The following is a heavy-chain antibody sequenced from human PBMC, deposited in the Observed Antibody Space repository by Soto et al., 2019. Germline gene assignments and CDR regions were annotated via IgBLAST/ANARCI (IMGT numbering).Heavy chain of an antibody. CDR1: GYSFTSYW. D-gene: IGHD3-16*02. V-gene: IGHV5-51*01. CDR3: ARPIVNYYYGMDV. Sequence: PGESLKISCKGSGYSFTSYWIGWVRQMPGKGLEWMGIIYPGDSDTRYSPSFQDQVTISADRSISTAYLQWSSLKASDTAMYYCARPIVNYYYGMDVWGQGTTVTVSS. CDR2: IYPGDSDT. J-gene: IGHJ6*02.